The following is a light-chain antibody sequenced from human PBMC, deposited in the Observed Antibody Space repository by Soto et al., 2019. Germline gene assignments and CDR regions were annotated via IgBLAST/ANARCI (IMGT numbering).Light chain of an antibody. CDR3: QQYNNWWT. CDR1: QSVANS. J-gene: IGKJ1*01. CDR2: SAS. V-gene: IGKV3-15*01. Sequence: EIVTTQSPDTLSVSPGERATLSCRASQSVANSIAWYQQKPGQAPRLLIYSASTRATGIPARFSGSGSGTGFTLTISSLQSEDFAVYYCQQYNNWWTFGQGTKVDIK.